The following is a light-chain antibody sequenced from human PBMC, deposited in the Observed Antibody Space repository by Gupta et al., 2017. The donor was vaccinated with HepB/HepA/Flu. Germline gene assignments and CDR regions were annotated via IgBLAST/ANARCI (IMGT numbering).Light chain of an antibody. J-gene: IGLJ3*02. Sequence: SYVLTLPPSVSVAPGRTARITCGGINIGTKTVHWYQQMPGQAPVLVVYDDEDRPSGIPERFSGSNSGNTATLTISGVEAGDEADYYCQVWDTSVDHGVFGGGTKLTVL. CDR1: NIGTKT. CDR3: QVWDTSVDHGV. V-gene: IGLV3-21*03. CDR2: DDE.